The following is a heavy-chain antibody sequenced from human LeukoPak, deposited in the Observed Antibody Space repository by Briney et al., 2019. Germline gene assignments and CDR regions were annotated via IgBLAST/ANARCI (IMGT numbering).Heavy chain of an antibody. Sequence: SQTLSLTCTVSGGSISSGGYYWSWIRQPPGKGLEWIGYISHSGSTYYNPSLKSRVTISVDRSKNQFSLKLSSVTAADTAVYYCARDARQQLVERFDYWGQGTLVTVSS. CDR1: GGSISSGGYY. D-gene: IGHD6-13*01. J-gene: IGHJ4*02. CDR3: ARDARQQLVERFDY. V-gene: IGHV4-30-2*01. CDR2: ISHSGST.